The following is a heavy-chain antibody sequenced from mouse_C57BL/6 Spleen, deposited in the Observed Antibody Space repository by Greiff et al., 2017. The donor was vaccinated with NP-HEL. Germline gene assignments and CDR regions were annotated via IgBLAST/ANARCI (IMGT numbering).Heavy chain of an antibody. J-gene: IGHJ2*01. CDR3: TYRGGYDHDGWYYFDY. Sequence: EVQLVESGAELVRPGASVKLSCTASGFNIKDDYMHWVKQRPEQGLEWIGWIDPENGDTEYASKFQGKATITADTSSNTAYLQLSSLTSEDTAVYYCTYRGGYDHDGWYYFDYWGQGTTLTVSS. CDR1: GFNIKDDY. V-gene: IGHV14-4*01. D-gene: IGHD2-4*01. CDR2: IDPENGDT.